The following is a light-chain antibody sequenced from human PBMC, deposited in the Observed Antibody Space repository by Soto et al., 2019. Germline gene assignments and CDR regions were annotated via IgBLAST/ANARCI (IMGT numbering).Light chain of an antibody. J-gene: IGKJ2*01. CDR2: GAS. Sequence: EIVLTQSPGTLSLSPGERATLSCRASQIFSSNYLAWYQQKPGQAPRLLIYGASSRATAIPDRFNGSGSGTDFTLTISRLEHADFAVYYCQQYGSSPPYTFGQGTKLEIK. V-gene: IGKV3-20*01. CDR3: QQYGSSPPYT. CDR1: QIFSSNY.